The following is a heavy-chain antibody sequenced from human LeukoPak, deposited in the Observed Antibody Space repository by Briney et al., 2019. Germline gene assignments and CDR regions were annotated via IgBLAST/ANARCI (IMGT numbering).Heavy chain of an antibody. D-gene: IGHD1-26*01. Sequence: SETLSLTCTVSGGSISSGGYYWSWIRQHPGKGLEWIGYIYYSGSTYYNPSLKSRVTISVDTSKSQFSLKLSSVTAADTAVYYCARASVSGSYWYNWFDPWGQGTLVTVSS. J-gene: IGHJ5*02. CDR2: IYYSGST. CDR3: ARASVSGSYWYNWFDP. CDR1: GGSISSGGYY. V-gene: IGHV4-31*03.